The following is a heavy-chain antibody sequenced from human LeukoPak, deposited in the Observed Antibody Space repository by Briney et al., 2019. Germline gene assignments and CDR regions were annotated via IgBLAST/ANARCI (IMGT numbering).Heavy chain of an antibody. V-gene: IGHV4-34*01. J-gene: IGHJ4*02. CDR1: GGSFSGYY. CDR2: INHSGST. CDR3: ARPRDYYDSSGYYSY. D-gene: IGHD3-22*01. Sequence: SETLSLTCAVYGGSFSGYYWSWIRQPPGKGLEWIGEINHSGSTNYNPSLRSRVTISVDTSKNQFSLKLSSVTAADTAVYYCARPRDYYDSSGYYSYWGQGTLVTVSS.